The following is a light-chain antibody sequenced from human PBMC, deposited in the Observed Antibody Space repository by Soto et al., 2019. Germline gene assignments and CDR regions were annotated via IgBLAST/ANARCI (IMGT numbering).Light chain of an antibody. CDR3: AAWDDNLSGLYV. J-gene: IGLJ1*01. CDR1: ASTIGRNY. Sequence: QPVLTQSPSASGTPGQGVTISCSGSASTIGRNYVYWYQQLPGTAPKLLIYRNSQRPSGVPDRFSGSKSGTSASLAISGLRSEDEADYYCAAWDDNLSGLYVFGAGTKLTVL. V-gene: IGLV1-47*01. CDR2: RNS.